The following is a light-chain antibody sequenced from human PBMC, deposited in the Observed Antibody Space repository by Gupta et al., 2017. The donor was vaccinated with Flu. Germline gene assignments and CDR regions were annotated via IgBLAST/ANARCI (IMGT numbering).Light chain of an antibody. CDR1: QNIRTW. Sequence: DIQMTQSPSTLAASVGDRVTITCRASQNIRTWLAWYQQKPGTAPKLLIYVTSTLESGVPSRFSGSGSGTEFTLTISGLQPDDFATYYCHHEDNSPWTFGQGTKVEIK. CDR2: VTS. V-gene: IGKV1-5*03. J-gene: IGKJ1*01. CDR3: HHEDNSPWT.